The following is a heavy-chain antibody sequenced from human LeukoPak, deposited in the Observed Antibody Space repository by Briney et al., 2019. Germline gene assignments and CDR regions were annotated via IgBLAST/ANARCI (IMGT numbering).Heavy chain of an antibody. J-gene: IGHJ4*02. D-gene: IGHD1-14*01. CDR2: INPNSGGT. Sequence: ASVKVSCKASGYTFTGYYMHWVRQAPGQGLEWMGWINPNSGGTNYAQKFQGRVTMTEDTSTDTAYMELSSLRSEDTAVYYCATGRWEPVYFDYWGQGTLVTVSS. CDR1: GYTFTGYY. V-gene: IGHV1-2*02. CDR3: ATGRWEPVYFDY.